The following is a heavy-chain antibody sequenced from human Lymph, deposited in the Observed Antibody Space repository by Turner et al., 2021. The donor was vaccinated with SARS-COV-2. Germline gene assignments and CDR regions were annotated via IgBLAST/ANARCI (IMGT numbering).Heavy chain of an antibody. D-gene: IGHD6-13*01. CDR3: ARIAAPGMGGGVHYYYYAMDV. V-gene: IGHV1-69*10. CDR2: IIPLLAIA. J-gene: IGHJ6*02. CDR1: GGTFSSSA. Sequence: QVQLVQSGAEVKKPGSSVKVSCKASGGTFSSSAISWVRQAPGQGLEWMGGIIPLLAIANYAQKFQGRVTITADKSTSTAYMELSSLRSEDTAAYFCARIAAPGMGGGVHYYYYAMDVWGQGTTVTVSS.